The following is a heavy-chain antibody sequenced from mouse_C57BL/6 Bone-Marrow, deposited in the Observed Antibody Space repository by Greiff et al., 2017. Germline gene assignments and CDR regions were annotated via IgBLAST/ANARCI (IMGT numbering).Heavy chain of an antibody. J-gene: IGHJ2*01. CDR3: ARRGGYCYGSSEYCFDY. Sequence: VQLQQSGAELARPGASVKLSCKASGYTFTSYGISWVKQRTGQGLEWIGEIYPRSGTTYYNEKFKGKATLTADKSSSTAYMELSSLTSEDSAVYFCARRGGYCYGSSEYCFDYWGQGTTLTVS. CDR2: IYPRSGTT. CDR1: GYTFTSYG. V-gene: IGHV1-81*01. D-gene: IGHD1-1*01.